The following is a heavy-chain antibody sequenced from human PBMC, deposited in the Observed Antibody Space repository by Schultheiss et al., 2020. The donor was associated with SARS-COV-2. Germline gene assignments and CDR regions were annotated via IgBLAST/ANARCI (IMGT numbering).Heavy chain of an antibody. Sequence: SETLSLTCTVSGASISSSPYFWGWIRQPPGKGLEWIASVSQSGSTNHNPSLKSRVTISVDTSKNQFSLNLTSVTAADTAVYYCARSPFRGIGWFDPWGQGTLVTVSS. CDR1: GASISSSPYF. J-gene: IGHJ5*02. CDR3: ARSPFRGIGWFDP. V-gene: IGHV4-39*07. D-gene: IGHD3-10*01. CDR2: VSQSGST.